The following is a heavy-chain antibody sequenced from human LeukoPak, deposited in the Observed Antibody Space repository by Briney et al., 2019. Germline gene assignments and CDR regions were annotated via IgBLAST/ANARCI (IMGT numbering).Heavy chain of an antibody. J-gene: IGHJ4*02. V-gene: IGHV4-39*01. Sequence: SETLSLTCTVSGGSISSSSYYWGWIRQPPGKGLEWIGSISYSGSTYYNPSLKSRVTISVDTSKNQFSLKLSSVTAADTAVYYCARHSQTTMVPPFDYWGQGTLVTVSS. CDR3: ARHSQTTMVPPFDY. CDR2: ISYSGST. D-gene: IGHD4-23*01. CDR1: GGSISSSSYY.